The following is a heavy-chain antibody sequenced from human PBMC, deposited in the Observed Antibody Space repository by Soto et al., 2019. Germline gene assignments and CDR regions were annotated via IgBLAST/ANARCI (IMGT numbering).Heavy chain of an antibody. J-gene: IGHJ4*02. D-gene: IGHD1-26*01. Sequence: GGSLRLSCAASGFTFSSYGMHWVRQAPGKGLEWVAVISYDENNKYYADSVKGRFTISRDNSKNTLYLQMNSLRAEGTAVYYCAKSPVGRSSPTRFDYWGRGTLVTVSS. CDR1: GFTFSSYG. CDR3: AKSPVGRSSPTRFDY. CDR2: ISYDENNK. V-gene: IGHV3-30*18.